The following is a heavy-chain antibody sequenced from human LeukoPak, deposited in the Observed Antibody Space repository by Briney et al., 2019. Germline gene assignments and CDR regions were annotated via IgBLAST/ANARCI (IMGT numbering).Heavy chain of an antibody. V-gene: IGHV4-4*07. CDR1: GGSISSYY. D-gene: IGHD3-10*01. CDR3: ARERGAGSYYNKFHAFDI. Sequence: SETLSLTCTVSGGSISSYYWSWIRQPTGKGLESIGHISTSGSTNYNPSLKSRVTMSVDTSKNQFSLKLSSVTAADTAVYYCARERGAGSYYNKFHAFDIWGQGTMVTVSS. CDR2: ISTSGST. J-gene: IGHJ3*02.